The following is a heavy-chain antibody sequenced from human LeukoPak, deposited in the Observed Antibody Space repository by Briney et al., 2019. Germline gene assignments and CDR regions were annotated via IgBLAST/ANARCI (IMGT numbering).Heavy chain of an antibody. Sequence: SETLSLTCTVSGGSISSGSYYWSWIRQPAGKGLEWIGRIYTSGSTNYNPSLKSRVTISVDTSKNQFSLKLSSVTAADTAVYYCARGGSRSYTSSTLDYWGQGTLVTVSS. J-gene: IGHJ4*02. D-gene: IGHD6-6*01. CDR3: ARGGSRSYTSSTLDY. CDR1: GGSISSGSYY. V-gene: IGHV4-61*02. CDR2: IYTSGST.